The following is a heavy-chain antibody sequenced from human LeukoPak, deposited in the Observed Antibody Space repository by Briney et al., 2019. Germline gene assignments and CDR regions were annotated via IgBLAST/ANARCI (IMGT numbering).Heavy chain of an antibody. CDR3: ARGLGSGTYTEYYMDV. CDR2: LYSGGTT. Sequence: GGSLRLSCAASGFTVSSDYMSWVRQAPGRGLEWVSVLYSGGTTYYADSVKGRFTISRDNSKNTLYLQMNSQRAEDRAVYYCARGLGSGTYTEYYMDVWGKGTTVTVSS. J-gene: IGHJ6*03. D-gene: IGHD3-10*01. CDR1: GFTVSSDY. V-gene: IGHV3-53*01.